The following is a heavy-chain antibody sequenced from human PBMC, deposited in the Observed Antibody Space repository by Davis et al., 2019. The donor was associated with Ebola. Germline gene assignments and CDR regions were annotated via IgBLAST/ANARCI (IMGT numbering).Heavy chain of an antibody. CDR3: ARGAERRGYCSSTSCYYYYYGMDV. CDR1: GGSFSGYY. CDR2: INHSGST. J-gene: IGHJ6*02. D-gene: IGHD2-2*01. Sequence: GSLRLSCAVYGGSFSGYYWSWIRQPPGKGLEWIGEINHSGSTNYNPSLKSRVTISVDKSKNQFSLKLSSVTAADTAVYYCARGAERRGYCSSTSCYYYYYGMDVWGQGTTVTVSS. V-gene: IGHV4-34*01.